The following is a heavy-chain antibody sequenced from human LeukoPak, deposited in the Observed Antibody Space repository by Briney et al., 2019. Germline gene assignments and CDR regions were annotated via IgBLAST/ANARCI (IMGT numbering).Heavy chain of an antibody. V-gene: IGHV4-4*07. CDR3: ARQRDSSGWYGTDY. CDR2: IYTTGGT. Sequence: SETLSLTCSVSGGSISTYYWSWIRQPAGKGLEWIGRIYTTGGTNYNPSLKSRVTMSVDTSKNQFSLKLTSVTAADTAVYYCARQRDSSGWYGTDYWGQGTLVTVSS. D-gene: IGHD6-19*01. CDR1: GGSISTYY. J-gene: IGHJ4*02.